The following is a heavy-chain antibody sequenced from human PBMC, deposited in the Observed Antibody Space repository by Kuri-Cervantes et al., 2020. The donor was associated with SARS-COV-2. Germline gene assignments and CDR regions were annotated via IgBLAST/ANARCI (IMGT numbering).Heavy chain of an antibody. V-gene: IGHV3-74*01. D-gene: IGHD4-11*01. J-gene: IGHJ4*02. CDR1: GFTFSSYW. CDR2: LTNDGGDA. CDR3: ARDSMTTRDFDY. Sequence: GESLKISCVASGFTFSSYWMHWVRQAPGKGLVWVSRLTNDGGDAIFADSVKGCFTISRDNAKNMLYLYMNSLRADDTAVYYCARDSMTTRDFDYWGQGTLVTVSS.